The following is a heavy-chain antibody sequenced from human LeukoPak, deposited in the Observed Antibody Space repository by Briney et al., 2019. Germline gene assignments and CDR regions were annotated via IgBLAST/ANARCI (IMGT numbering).Heavy chain of an antibody. CDR3: AGTALRYFDWLPNYHYGMDV. V-gene: IGHV4-39*02. CDR2: IYYSGST. Sequence: PWETLSLTCTVSGGSISSSSYSWGWIRQPPGKGLEWIGSIYYSGSTYYNPSLKSRVTTSVDPSKNHFSLKPTSVTAADTAVYHCAGTALRYFDWLPNYHYGMDVWGQGTTVTVSS. J-gene: IGHJ6*02. D-gene: IGHD3-9*01. CDR1: GGSISSSSYS.